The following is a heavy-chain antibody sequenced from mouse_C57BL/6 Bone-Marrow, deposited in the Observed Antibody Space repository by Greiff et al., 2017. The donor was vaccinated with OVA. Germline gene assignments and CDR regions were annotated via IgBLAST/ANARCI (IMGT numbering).Heavy chain of an antibody. Sequence: VQLKQSGPELVKPGASVKIPCKASGYTFTDYNMDWVKQSHGQSLEWIGDINPNNGGTIYNQKFKGKATLTVDKSSSTAYMEHRSLTSEDTAVYYCASVGLYGSSNWYFDGWGTGTTVTVSS. CDR2: INPNNGGT. V-gene: IGHV1-18*01. J-gene: IGHJ1*03. D-gene: IGHD1-1*01. CDR3: ASVGLYGSSNWYFDG. CDR1: GYTFTDYN.